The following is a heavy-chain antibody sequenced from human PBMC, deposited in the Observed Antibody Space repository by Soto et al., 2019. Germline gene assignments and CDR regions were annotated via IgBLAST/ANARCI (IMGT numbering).Heavy chain of an antibody. CDR1: GGSISTITW. Sequence: QVQLRESGPGLVKTSGTLSLTCAVSGGSISTITWWSWVRQPPGKGLQWIGEIYHSGSTNYNPSHKSPVTISVDKSNHQFSLELISVTAADTAVYYCARDLGSCSSTSCRPFDYWGQGTLVTVSS. V-gene: IGHV4-4*02. CDR3: ARDLGSCSSTSCRPFDY. J-gene: IGHJ4*02. D-gene: IGHD2-2*03. CDR2: IYHSGST.